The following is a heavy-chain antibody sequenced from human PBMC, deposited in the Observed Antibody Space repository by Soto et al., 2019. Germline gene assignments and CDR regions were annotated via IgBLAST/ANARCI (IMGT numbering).Heavy chain of an antibody. CDR2: IYTGGTT. Sequence: EVQLVESGGGLIQPGGSLRLSCVVSGFTVSSSNYMSWVRQAPGKGLEWVSVIYTGGTTYYADSVKGRFTISRDNSKNPLYLQMNSLRAEDTAVYYCHGYGYWGQGTLVTVSS. CDR1: GFTVSSSNY. CDR3: HGYGY. D-gene: IGHD5-12*01. V-gene: IGHV3-53*01. J-gene: IGHJ4*02.